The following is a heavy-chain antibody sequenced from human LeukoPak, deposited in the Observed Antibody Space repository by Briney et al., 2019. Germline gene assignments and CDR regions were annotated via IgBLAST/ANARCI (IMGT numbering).Heavy chain of an antibody. CDR3: ARHVPAGDSSGYYYAHFDY. D-gene: IGHD3-22*01. CDR2: IYYSGST. V-gene: IGHV4-39*01. J-gene: IGHJ4*02. CDR1: GGSISSSSYY. Sequence: SETLSLTCTVSGGSISSSSYYWGWIRQPPGKGLEWIGSIYYSGSTYYNPSLKSRVTISVDTSKNQFSLKLSSVTATDTAVYYCARHVPAGDSSGYYYAHFDYWGQGTLVTVSS.